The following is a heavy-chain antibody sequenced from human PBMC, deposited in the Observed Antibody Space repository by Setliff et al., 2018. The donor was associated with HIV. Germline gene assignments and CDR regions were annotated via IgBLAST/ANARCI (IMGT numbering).Heavy chain of an antibody. Sequence: LRLSCAVSGFTLTSSWIHWVRQAPGKGLVWVSRFRGDDRTTNYADSVKGRFTFSSDNAKNTVYLQMDALRAEDTAVYYCARALMWAFDIWGQGTMVTVSS. CDR1: GFTLTSSW. V-gene: IGHV3-74*01. D-gene: IGHD2-21*01. J-gene: IGHJ3*02. CDR2: FRGDDRTT. CDR3: ARALMWAFDI.